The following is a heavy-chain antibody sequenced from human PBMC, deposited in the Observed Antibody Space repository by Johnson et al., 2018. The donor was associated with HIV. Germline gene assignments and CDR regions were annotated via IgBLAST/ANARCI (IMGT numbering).Heavy chain of an antibody. V-gene: IGHV3-66*01. Sequence: VQLVESGGGVVRPGGSLRLSCAASGFTFDDYGMSWVRQAPGKGLEWVSVIYSGGSTYYADSVKGRFTISRDNSKNTLYLQMNSLRAEDTAVYYCARAGSSSDDAFDIWGQGTMVTVSS. CDR3: ARAGSSSDDAFDI. D-gene: IGHD6-6*01. J-gene: IGHJ3*02. CDR2: IYSGGST. CDR1: GFTFDDYG.